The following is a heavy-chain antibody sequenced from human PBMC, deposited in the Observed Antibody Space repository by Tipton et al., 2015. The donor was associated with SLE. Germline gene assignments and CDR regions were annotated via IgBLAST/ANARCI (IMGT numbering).Heavy chain of an antibody. CDR2: INHSGST. J-gene: IGHJ3*02. CDR3: ATHTIFGVKDAFDI. D-gene: IGHD3-3*01. V-gene: IGHV4-34*01. CDR1: DGSFSGHY. Sequence: LRLSCTVYDGSFSGHYWTWIRQPPGKGLEWIGEINHSGSTNYNPSLKSRVTISVDTSKNQFSLKLSSVTAADTAVYYCATHTIFGVKDAFDIWGQGTMVTVSS.